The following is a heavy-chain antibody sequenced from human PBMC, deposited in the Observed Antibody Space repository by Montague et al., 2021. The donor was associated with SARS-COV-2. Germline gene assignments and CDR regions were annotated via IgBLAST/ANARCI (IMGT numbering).Heavy chain of an antibody. V-gene: IGHV4-59*08. J-gene: IGHJ3*02. CDR2: IYYSGST. CDR3: ARGSSYKIFGVVIDDASDI. D-gene: IGHD3-3*01. CDR1: GGSISTYY. Sequence: SETLSLTCTVSGGSISTYYWSWIRQPPGKGLEWIGNIYYSGSTXXXPSXXXRVTISVDTSKNQFSLKLSSVTAADTAVYYCARGSSYKIFGVVIDDASDIWGQGTMVTVSS.